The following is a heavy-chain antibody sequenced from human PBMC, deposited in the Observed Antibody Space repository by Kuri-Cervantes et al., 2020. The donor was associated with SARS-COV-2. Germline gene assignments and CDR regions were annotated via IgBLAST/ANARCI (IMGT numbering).Heavy chain of an antibody. J-gene: IGHJ6*03. CDR1: GFTFSAYN. CDR2: ISNNGRII. CDR3: ARERRVVPVYYYYYYYYMDV. D-gene: IGHD2-2*01. Sequence: LSLTCAASGFTFSAYNMNWVRQAPGKGLEWLSYISNNGRIIWYADSVKGRFTISRDNAKNSLYLQMNSLRAEETAVYYCARERRVVPVYYYYYYYYMDVWGKGTTVTVSS. V-gene: IGHV3-11*04.